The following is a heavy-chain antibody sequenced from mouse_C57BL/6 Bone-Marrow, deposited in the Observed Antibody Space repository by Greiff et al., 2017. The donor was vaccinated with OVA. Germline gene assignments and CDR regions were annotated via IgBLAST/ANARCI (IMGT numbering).Heavy chain of an antibody. CDR1: GFNIKDDY. Sequence: EVMLVESGAELVRPGASVKLSCTASGFNIKDDYMHWVKQRPEQGLEWIGWIDPENGDTEYASKFQGKATITADTSSNTAYLQLSSLTSEDTAVYYCTTMIYYDYDGWFAYWGQGTLVTVSA. CDR2: IDPENGDT. D-gene: IGHD2-4*01. CDR3: TTMIYYDYDGWFAY. J-gene: IGHJ3*01. V-gene: IGHV14-4*01.